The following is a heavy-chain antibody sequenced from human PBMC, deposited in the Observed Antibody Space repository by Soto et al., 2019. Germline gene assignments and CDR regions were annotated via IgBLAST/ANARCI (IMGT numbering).Heavy chain of an antibody. CDR1: GGSFSGYY. D-gene: IGHD6-19*01. J-gene: IGHJ4*02. CDR2: INHSGST. Sequence: SETLSLTCAVYGGSFSGYYWSWIRQPPGKGLEWIGEINHSGSTNYNPSLKSRVTISVDTSKNQFSLKLSSVTAADTAVYYRARGLLEGSGWYFDYWGQGTLVTVSS. V-gene: IGHV4-34*01. CDR3: ARGLLEGSGWYFDY.